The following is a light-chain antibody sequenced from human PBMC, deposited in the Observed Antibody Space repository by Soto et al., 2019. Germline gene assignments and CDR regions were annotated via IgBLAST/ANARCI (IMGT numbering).Light chain of an antibody. CDR3: HRYRRCYNFV. V-gene: IGLV2-8*01. Sequence: QSALTQPPSASGSPGQSVTISCTGTSSDVGGYNYVSWYQQHPGKAPKLMIYEVSKRPSGVPDRFSGSKSGNTASLTVSGLQADDGSDYYCHRYRRCYNFVFGSGTNATVL. CDR2: EVS. J-gene: IGLJ1*01. CDR1: SSDVGGYNY.